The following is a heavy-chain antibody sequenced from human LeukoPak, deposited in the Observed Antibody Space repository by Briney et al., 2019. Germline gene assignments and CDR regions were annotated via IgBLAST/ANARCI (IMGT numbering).Heavy chain of an antibody. D-gene: IGHD3-22*01. CDR1: GFTFSSYW. Sequence: GGSLRLSCAASGFTFSSYWMHWVRQAPGKGLVWVSRINTDESITSYADSVKGRFTISRDNAKNTLYLQMNSLRAEDTAVYYCARDPPHTTYYYDSSGFPGDYWGQGTLVTVSS. CDR3: ARDPPHTTYYYDSSGFPGDY. CDR2: INTDESIT. V-gene: IGHV3-74*01. J-gene: IGHJ4*02.